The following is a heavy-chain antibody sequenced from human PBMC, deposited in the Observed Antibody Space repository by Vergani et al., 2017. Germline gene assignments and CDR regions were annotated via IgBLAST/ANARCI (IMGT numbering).Heavy chain of an antibody. CDR2: IRSKAYGGTT. V-gene: IGHV3-49*03. D-gene: IGHD2-2*01. CDR1: GFTFGDYA. CDR3: TTSHYCSSTSCSTEFDY. Sequence: EVQLVESGGGLVQPGRSLRLSCTASGFTFGDYAMSWFRQAPGKGLEWVGFIRSKAYGGTTEYAAYVKGRFTISRDDSKNTLYLQMNSLKTEDTAVYYCTTSHYCSSTSCSTEFDYWGQGTLVTVSS. J-gene: IGHJ4*02.